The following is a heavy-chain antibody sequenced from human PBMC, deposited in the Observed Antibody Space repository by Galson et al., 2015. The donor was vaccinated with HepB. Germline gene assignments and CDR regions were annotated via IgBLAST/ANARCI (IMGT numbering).Heavy chain of an antibody. CDR3: ARDQITVIRGVLRGGRFDY. D-gene: IGHD3-10*01. Sequence: SVKVSCKASGGTINTYAISWVRQAPGQGLEWMGGIIPIFGTANYAQKFQDRVTITADESTSTAYMELSSLRSEDTAVYYCARDQITVIRGVLRGGRFDYWGQGTLITVSS. J-gene: IGHJ4*02. V-gene: IGHV1-69*13. CDR2: IIPIFGTA. CDR1: GGTINTYA.